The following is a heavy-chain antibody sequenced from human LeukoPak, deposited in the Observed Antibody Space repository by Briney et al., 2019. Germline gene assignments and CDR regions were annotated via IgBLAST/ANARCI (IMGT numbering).Heavy chain of an antibody. D-gene: IGHD2-21*02. CDR2: IYVGGVT. CDR3: AQGFTAIIY. J-gene: IGHJ4*02. Sequence: GGSLRLSCAASGFTVSNNYMSWVRQAPGKGLEWVSVIYVGGVTYYADSMQGRFTISRDNSKNTLYLQMNSLRAEDTAVYYCAQGFTAIIYWGQGTLVTVSS. CDR1: GFTVSNNY. V-gene: IGHV3-53*05.